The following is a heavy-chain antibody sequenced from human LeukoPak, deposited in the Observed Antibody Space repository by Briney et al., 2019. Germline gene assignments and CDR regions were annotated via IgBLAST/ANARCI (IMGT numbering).Heavy chain of an antibody. CDR1: GYTFTSYG. Sequence: GASGKVSCKASGYTFTSYGISWVRQALGQGLEWMGWSSAYNGNTNYAQKLQGRVTMTTDTSTSTAYMELRSLRSDDTAVYYCARRSKFPYYYDSSGYYYFLDYWGQGTLVTVSS. CDR2: SSAYNGNT. D-gene: IGHD3-22*01. J-gene: IGHJ4*02. V-gene: IGHV1-18*01. CDR3: ARRSKFPYYYDSSGYYYFLDY.